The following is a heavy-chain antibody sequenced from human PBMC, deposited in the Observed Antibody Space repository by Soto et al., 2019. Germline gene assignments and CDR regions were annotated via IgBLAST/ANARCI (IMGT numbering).Heavy chain of an antibody. CDR1: GFTFSDYY. J-gene: IGHJ4*02. CDR2: ISSSSSYT. CDR3: ARDPYSGSSYSDY. D-gene: IGHD1-26*01. Sequence: GGSLRLSCAASGFTFSDYYMSWIRQAPGKVLEWISYISSSSSYTNYADSVKGRFTISRDNAKNSLYLQMNSLRAEDTAVYYCARDPYSGSSYSDYWGQGTLVTVSS. V-gene: IGHV3-11*05.